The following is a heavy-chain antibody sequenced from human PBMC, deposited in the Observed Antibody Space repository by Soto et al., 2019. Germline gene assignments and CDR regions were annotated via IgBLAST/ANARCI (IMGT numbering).Heavy chain of an antibody. CDR1: GGSISSGVYY. Sequence: SETLSLTCTVSGGSISSGVYYWSWIRQHPGKGLEWIGYIYYSGSTYYNPSLKSRVTISVDTSKNQFSLKLSSVTAADTAVYYCARWWFGEFFDYWGQGTLVTVSS. CDR3: ARWWFGEFFDY. J-gene: IGHJ4*02. D-gene: IGHD3-10*01. CDR2: IYYSGST. V-gene: IGHV4-30-4*08.